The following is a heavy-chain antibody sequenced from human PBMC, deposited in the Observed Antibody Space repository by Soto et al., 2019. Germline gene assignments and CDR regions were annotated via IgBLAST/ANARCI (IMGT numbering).Heavy chain of an antibody. CDR2: IDPSDSYT. D-gene: IGHD2-15*01. Sequence: PGESLKNSCKGSGYSFISYWISWVRQIPGKGLEWMGRIDPSDSYTNYSPSFQGHVTISADKSISTAYLQWSSLKASDTAMYYCARPTGTHHNNCRGGSCYYYSGMDVWGQGTTVTVSS. CDR1: GYSFISYW. CDR3: ARPTGTHHNNCRGGSCYYYSGMDV. J-gene: IGHJ6*02. V-gene: IGHV5-10-1*01.